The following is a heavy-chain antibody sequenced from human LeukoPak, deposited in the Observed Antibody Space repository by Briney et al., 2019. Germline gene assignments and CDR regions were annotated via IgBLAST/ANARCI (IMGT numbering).Heavy chain of an antibody. CDR1: GFTFSSYA. CDR3: ARDRLRYCSSTSCYEMDY. V-gene: IGHV3-30-3*01. CDR2: ISYDGSNK. D-gene: IGHD2-2*01. J-gene: IGHJ4*02. Sequence: GRSLRLSCAASGFTFSSYAMHWVRQAPGKGLEWVAAISYDGSNKYYADSVKGRFTISRDNSKNTLYLQMNSLRAEDTAVYYCARDRLRYCSSTSCYEMDYWGQGTLVTVSS.